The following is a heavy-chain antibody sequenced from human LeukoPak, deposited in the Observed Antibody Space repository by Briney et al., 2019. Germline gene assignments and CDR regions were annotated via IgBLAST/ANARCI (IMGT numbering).Heavy chain of an antibody. D-gene: IGHD2-2*03. V-gene: IGHV1-69*01. Sequence: SVKVSCKASGGTFSSYAISWVRQAPGQGLEWMGGIIPIFATANYAQKFQGRVTITADESTSTAYMELSSLRSEDTAVYYCARAMDIVVVPAASYDYWGQGTLVTVSS. CDR2: IIPIFATA. J-gene: IGHJ4*02. CDR1: GGTFSSYA. CDR3: ARAMDIVVVPAASYDY.